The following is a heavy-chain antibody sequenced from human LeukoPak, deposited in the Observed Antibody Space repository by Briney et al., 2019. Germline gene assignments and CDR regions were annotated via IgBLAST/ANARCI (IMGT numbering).Heavy chain of an antibody. Sequence: ASVKVSCKASGHTFTGYQMHWVRQAPGQGLEWMGWINPNSGGTNYAQKFQDRVTVTRDTSIATAYMDLIRLTSDDTAVYYCASYASGYNWLRVWGQGTLVTVSS. CDR2: INPNSGGT. J-gene: IGHJ4*02. CDR3: ASYASGYNWLRV. CDR1: GHTFTGYQ. D-gene: IGHD1-1*01. V-gene: IGHV1-2*02.